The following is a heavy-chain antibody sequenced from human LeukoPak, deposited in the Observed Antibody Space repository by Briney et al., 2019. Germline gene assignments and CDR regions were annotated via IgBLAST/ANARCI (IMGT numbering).Heavy chain of an antibody. D-gene: IGHD1-1*01. Sequence: PGRSLTLSCAASEFTFTTYGMHWVRQAPGKGLEWVAFIYYDGSNIYYADYVKGRFTISRDISKNTLYLQMDSLRAEDTAIYYCARDWKTNSFDYWGQGTPVTVSS. CDR2: IYYDGSNI. V-gene: IGHV3-33*01. CDR1: EFTFTTYG. CDR3: ARDWKTNSFDY. J-gene: IGHJ4*02.